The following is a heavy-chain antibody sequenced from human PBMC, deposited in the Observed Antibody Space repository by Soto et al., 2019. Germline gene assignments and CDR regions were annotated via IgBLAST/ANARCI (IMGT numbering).Heavy chain of an antibody. J-gene: IGHJ6*02. CDR1: GDSLSSGGYY. D-gene: IGHD2-8*01. Sequence: HVRLQESGPGLVRPSQTLSLTCTVSGDSLSSGGYYCSWIRQLPGKGLEWIGFIYYSGSTFYNPSHRSLVTMSADASKNQISLKLSSVTAADTAVYYCAKTKTPHVRNGMDVWGQGTTVTVSS. CDR2: IYYSGST. CDR3: AKTKTPHVRNGMDV. V-gene: IGHV4-31*01.